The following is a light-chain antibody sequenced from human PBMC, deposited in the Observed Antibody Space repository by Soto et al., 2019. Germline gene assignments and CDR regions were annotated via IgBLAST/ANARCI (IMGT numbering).Light chain of an antibody. CDR2: GAS. CDR3: QQYNNWPRT. Sequence: EIVLTQSPGTLSLSPGERATLSCRASQSVSSSYLAWYQQTPGQAPRLLIYGASTRATGLPARFSGSGSGTEFTLTISSLQSEDFAVYYCQQYNNWPRTCGQGTQRDIK. V-gene: IGKV3-15*01. CDR1: QSVSSSY. J-gene: IGKJ1*01.